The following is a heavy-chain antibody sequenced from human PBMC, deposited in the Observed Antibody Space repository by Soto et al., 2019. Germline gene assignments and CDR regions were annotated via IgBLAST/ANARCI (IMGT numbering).Heavy chain of an antibody. J-gene: IGHJ5*02. CDR1: GESTHTYL. CDR2: INTSTGST. Sequence: PSETLSLTCTVSGESTHTYLWSWIRQPAGKGLEWIGRINTSTGSTKYNPSLKSRVTMSGDASKNQFSLHLSAVTAADTAFYFCARDRGGYCSGNNCFPYWFDPWGQGIPVTVSS. V-gene: IGHV4-4*07. CDR3: ARDRGGYCSGNNCFPYWFDP. D-gene: IGHD2-2*01.